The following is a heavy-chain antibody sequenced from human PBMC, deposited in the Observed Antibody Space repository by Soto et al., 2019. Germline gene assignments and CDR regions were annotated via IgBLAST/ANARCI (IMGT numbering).Heavy chain of an antibody. CDR3: WSLIVDDFQQ. Sequence: PSQTLSLTCTMSGDWLPSNSAALNCIRQSTARGMEWLGRTYYRSKWYNDDTVSVRSQITINPYTSQNQFSLQLNSVTPEDTGTGLWWSLIVDDFQQWGQGTLVTVSS. CDR1: GDWLPSNSAA. J-gene: IGHJ1*01. V-gene: IGHV6-1*01. CDR2: TYYRSKWYN. D-gene: IGHD2-21*01.